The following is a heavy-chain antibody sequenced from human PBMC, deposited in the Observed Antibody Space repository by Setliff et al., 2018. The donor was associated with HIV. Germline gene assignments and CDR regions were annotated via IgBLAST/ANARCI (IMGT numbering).Heavy chain of an antibody. CDR3: ARAVLDLVISVYGF. Sequence: SETLSLTCDVSGFPISSRYYWGWIRQSPGKGLEWIGNIYHTGSSYYNPSLNDRATISLDTSKNQFSLKLNSVTAADTAVYYCARAVLDLVISVYGFWGQGIPVTVSS. J-gene: IGHJ4*02. V-gene: IGHV4-38-2*01. CDR2: IYHTGSS. CDR1: GFPISSRYY. D-gene: IGHD3-22*01.